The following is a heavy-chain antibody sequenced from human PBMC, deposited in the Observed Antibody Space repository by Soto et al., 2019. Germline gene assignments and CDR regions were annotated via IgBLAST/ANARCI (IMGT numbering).Heavy chain of an antibody. J-gene: IGHJ6*02. CDR3: AKEFLYSSSWYSGMDV. D-gene: IGHD6-13*01. CDR1: GFTFSSYG. V-gene: IGHV3-30*18. Sequence: PGGSLRLSCAASGFTFSSYGMHWVRQAPGKGLEWVAVTSYDGSNKYYADSVKGRFTISRDNSKNTLYLQMNGLRAEDTAVYYCAKEFLYSSSWYSGMDVWGQGTTVTVSS. CDR2: TSYDGSNK.